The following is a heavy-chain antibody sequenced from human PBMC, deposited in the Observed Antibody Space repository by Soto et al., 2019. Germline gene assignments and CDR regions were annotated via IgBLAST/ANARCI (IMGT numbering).Heavy chain of an antibody. CDR3: ARRYGGAFDI. CDR1: GGSISSYY. D-gene: IGHD3-9*01. J-gene: IGHJ3*02. CDR2: IYYSGST. Sequence: QVQLQESGPGLVKPSETLSLTCTVSGGSISSYYWSWIRQPPGKGLEWIGYIYYSGSTNYNPSLKSRATISVDTSTTPFSLKLRSVTAADTAVYSCARRYGGAFDIWGQGTMVTVSS. V-gene: IGHV4-59*01.